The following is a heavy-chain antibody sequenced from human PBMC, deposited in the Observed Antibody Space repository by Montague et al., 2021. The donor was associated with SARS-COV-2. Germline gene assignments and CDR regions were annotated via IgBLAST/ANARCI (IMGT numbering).Heavy chain of an antibody. CDR2: INADSTFI. D-gene: IGHD2-21*01. CDR3: ARFSYYSGGTAGPFDY. V-gene: IGHV3-21*04. Sequence: SLRLSCAASGFSLSSYSLRWVRQAPGKELQWVSSINADSTFIYYASAVKGRFTISRENAMDSLFLQMNSLRVKDTAVYYCARFSYYSGGTAGPFDYWGQGTLVTVSS. J-gene: IGHJ4*02. CDR1: GFSLSSYS.